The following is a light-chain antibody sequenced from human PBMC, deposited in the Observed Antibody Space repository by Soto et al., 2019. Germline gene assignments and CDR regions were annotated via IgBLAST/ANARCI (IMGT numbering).Light chain of an antibody. CDR2: GVN. J-gene: IGLJ1*01. Sequence: QSALTQPPSASGSPGQSVTISCTGTSSDVGGYNYVSWYQQHPGKAPQLVIYGVNKRASGVPDRFSGSKSGNTASLTVSGLQAEHEADYYCSSYAGSNILYVFGTGTKVTVL. V-gene: IGLV2-8*01. CDR1: SSDVGGYNY. CDR3: SSYAGSNILYV.